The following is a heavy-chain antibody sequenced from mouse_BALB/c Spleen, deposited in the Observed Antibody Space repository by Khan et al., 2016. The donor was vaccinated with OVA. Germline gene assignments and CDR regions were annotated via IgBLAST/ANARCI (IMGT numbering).Heavy chain of an antibody. D-gene: IGHD3-1*01. CDR3: AKGCTGGFSY. CDR2: ISSLAYNF. J-gene: IGHJ3*01. V-gene: IGHV5-15*02. CDR1: GFTFSDYG. Sequence: EVELVESGGGLVQPGGSRKLSCAASGFTFSDYGMAWIRQGPGKGPEWMTFISSLAYNFYYADTVTGRFTISRENAKNTLSLEMNSLRHEDTADYYWAKGCTGGFSYWGQGTLVTVSA.